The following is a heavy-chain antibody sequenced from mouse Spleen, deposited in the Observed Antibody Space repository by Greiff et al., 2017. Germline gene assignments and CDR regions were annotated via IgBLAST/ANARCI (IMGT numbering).Heavy chain of an antibody. Sequence: EVQLQESGPELVKPGASVKMSCKASGYTFTSYVMHWVKQKPGQGLEWIGYINPYNDGTKYNEKFKGKATLTSDKSSSTAYMELSSLTSEDSAVYYCARDYYGQDPYAMDYWGQGTSGTVSS. CDR3: ARDYYGQDPYAMDY. D-gene: IGHD1-2*01. J-gene: IGHJ4*01. V-gene: IGHV1-14*01. CDR2: INPYNDGT. CDR1: GYTFTSYV.